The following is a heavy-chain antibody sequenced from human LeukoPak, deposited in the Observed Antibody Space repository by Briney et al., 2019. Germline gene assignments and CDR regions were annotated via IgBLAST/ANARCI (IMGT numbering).Heavy chain of an antibody. CDR2: ISSSGSTI. J-gene: IGHJ5*01. D-gene: IGHD2-15*01. V-gene: IGHV3-11*04. CDR3: ARDSRRASGWFDY. Sequence: PGGSLRLSCAASGFTFSDYYMSWIRQAPGKGLEWVSYISSSGSTIYYADSVKGRFTISRDDSKNTLFLEMNSLRPDDTSVYYCARDSRRASGWFDYWGQGTLVTVSS. CDR1: GFTFSDYY.